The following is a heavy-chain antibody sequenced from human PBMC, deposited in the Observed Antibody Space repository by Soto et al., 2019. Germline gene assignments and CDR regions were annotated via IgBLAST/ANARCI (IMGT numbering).Heavy chain of an antibody. D-gene: IGHD2-21*01. CDR2: INAGNGNT. CDR3: ARLRFCGGDSCYPLDV. CDR1: GYTFTSYA. Sequence: ASVKVSCKASGYTFTSYAIHWVRQAPGQRLEWMGWINAGNGNTKYSQKFQGRVTITRDTSASTAYMELSSLRSEDTAVYYCARLRFCGGDSCYPLDVWGQGSKVTVSS. J-gene: IGHJ3*01. V-gene: IGHV1-3*01.